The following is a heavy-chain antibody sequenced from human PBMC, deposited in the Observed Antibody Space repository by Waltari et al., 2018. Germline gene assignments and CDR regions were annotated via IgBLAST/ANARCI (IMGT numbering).Heavy chain of an antibody. J-gene: IGHJ4*02. V-gene: IGHV1-24*01. Sequence: QVQLVQSGAEVKKPGASVKVSCKVSGYTLTELSIHWVRPAPGKGLEWMGGFDPEDGETIYAQKFQGRVTMTEDTSTDTAYMELSSLRSEDTAVYYCATDQGVAGTAHNFDYWGQGTLVTVSS. CDR3: ATDQGVAGTAHNFDY. CDR2: FDPEDGET. D-gene: IGHD6-19*01. CDR1: GYTLTELS.